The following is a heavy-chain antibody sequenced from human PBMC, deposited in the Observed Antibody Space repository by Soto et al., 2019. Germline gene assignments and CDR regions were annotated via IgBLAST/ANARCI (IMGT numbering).Heavy chain of an antibody. J-gene: IGHJ6*02. CDR3: ARQGYSYGLSVGMDV. CDR1: GYVFSDYW. CDR2: IFPGDSQA. D-gene: IGHD5-18*01. Sequence: GESLKISCETSGYVFSDYWIGWVRQMPGKGLEWVGIIFPGDSQARYSPSFQGQVTMSVDKSITAAYLRWSSLKASDTATYYCARQGYSYGLSVGMDVWGQGTTVTVSS. V-gene: IGHV5-51*01.